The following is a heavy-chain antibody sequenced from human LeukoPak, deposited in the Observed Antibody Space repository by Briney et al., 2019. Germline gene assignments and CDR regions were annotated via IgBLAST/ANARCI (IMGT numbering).Heavy chain of an antibody. Sequence: GESLKISCKGSGYRFTSDWIGWVRQMPGKGLEWMGIIYPGDSDTRYSPSFQGQVTISADKSVNTAYLQWSSLKASDTAMYYCARLSGRVVCSAGSCYIDSWGQGNLVTVSS. V-gene: IGHV5-51*01. D-gene: IGHD2-15*01. CDR2: IYPGDSDT. CDR3: ARLSGRVVCSAGSCYIDS. J-gene: IGHJ4*02. CDR1: GYRFTSDW.